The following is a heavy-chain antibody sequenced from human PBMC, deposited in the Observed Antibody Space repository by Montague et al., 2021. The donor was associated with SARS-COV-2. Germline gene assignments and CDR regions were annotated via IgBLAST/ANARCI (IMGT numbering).Heavy chain of an antibody. CDR2: ISSSGTTV. V-gene: IGHV3-48*03. D-gene: IGHD3-10*01. Sequence: SLRLSCAASGLTFSLHEMSWVRQAPGKGLEWISYISSSGTTVYYGDSVKGRFTILRDNAQNSVFLEMSSLSAGDTAVYYCASAPSYLIRGVINYWGQGALVTVSS. CDR3: ASAPSYLIRGVINY. J-gene: IGHJ4*02. CDR1: GLTFSLHE.